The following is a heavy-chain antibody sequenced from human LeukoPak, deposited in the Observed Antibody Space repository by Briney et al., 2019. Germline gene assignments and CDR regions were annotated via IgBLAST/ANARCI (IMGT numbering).Heavy chain of an antibody. J-gene: IGHJ5*02. Sequence: GGSLRLSCAASEFMFSSYGMSWVRQAPGKGLEWVSAIGSSGDRRFYADSVKGRFTISRDNSKNTLYLQMNSLRAEDTAVYYCARGTVDTVAPWGQGTLVTVSS. D-gene: IGHD5-18*01. CDR3: ARGTVDTVAP. V-gene: IGHV3-23*01. CDR1: EFMFSSYG. CDR2: IGSSGDRR.